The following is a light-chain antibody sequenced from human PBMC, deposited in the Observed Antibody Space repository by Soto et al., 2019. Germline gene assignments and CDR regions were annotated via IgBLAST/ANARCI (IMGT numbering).Light chain of an antibody. CDR2: GAS. J-gene: IGKJ2*01. Sequence: EIVMTQSPATLSVSPGERATLSCRASQSVSSNLAWYQQKPGQAPRLLIYGASTRATGIPARFSGSGSGTEFTLTISSLQSEDFEVYYCQQYNNWPPPYTFGQGTKVDIK. V-gene: IGKV3-15*01. CDR3: QQYNNWPPPYT. CDR1: QSVSSN.